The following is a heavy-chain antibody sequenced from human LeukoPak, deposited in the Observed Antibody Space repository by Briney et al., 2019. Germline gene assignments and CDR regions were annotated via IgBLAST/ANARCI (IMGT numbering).Heavy chain of an antibody. Sequence: GASVKVSCKASGGTFSSYAISWVRQAPGQGLEWMGGIIPIFGTANYAQKFQGRVTITADESTSTAYMELSSLRSEVTAVYYCARVESTYGDSDGIWGQGTLVTVSS. CDR1: GGTFSSYA. CDR3: ARVESTYGDSDGI. V-gene: IGHV1-69*13. CDR2: IIPIFGTA. D-gene: IGHD4-17*01. J-gene: IGHJ4*02.